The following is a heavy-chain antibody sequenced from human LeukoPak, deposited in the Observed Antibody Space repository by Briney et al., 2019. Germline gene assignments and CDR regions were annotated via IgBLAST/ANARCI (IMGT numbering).Heavy chain of an antibody. CDR3: ARDGMAVAVGYLDL. CDR1: GDSVSNNSAA. V-gene: IGHV6-1*01. D-gene: IGHD6-19*01. CDR2: AYYRSKWYN. J-gene: IGHJ2*01. Sequence: SQTLSLTCAISGDSVSNNSAAWNWIRQSPSRGLEWLGRAYYRSKWYNDYAVSVKSRITIKPDTSKNQFSLQLNSVTPEDTAVYYCARDGMAVAVGYLDLWGRGTLVTVSS.